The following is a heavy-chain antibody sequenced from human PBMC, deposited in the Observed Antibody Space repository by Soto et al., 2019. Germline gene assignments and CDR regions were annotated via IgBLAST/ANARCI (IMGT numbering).Heavy chain of an antibody. CDR1: GGSISSYY. V-gene: IGHV4-59*01. CDR2: IYYSGST. Sequence: ASKTLSLTCTASGGSISSYYWSWIRQPPGKGLEWIGYIYYSGSTNYNPSLKSRVTISVDTSKNQFSLKLSSVTAADTAVYYCARDGYYYDSSGYQRVYYFDYWGQGTLVTVSS. J-gene: IGHJ4*02. D-gene: IGHD3-22*01. CDR3: ARDGYYYDSSGYQRVYYFDY.